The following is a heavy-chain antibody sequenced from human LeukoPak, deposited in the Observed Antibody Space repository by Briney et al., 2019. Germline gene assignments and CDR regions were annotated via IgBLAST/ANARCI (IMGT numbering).Heavy chain of an antibody. CDR2: MNPNSGNT. CDR1: GYTFTSYD. J-gene: IGHJ3*02. Sequence: GASVKVSCKASGYTFTSYDINWVRQATGQGLEWMGWMNPNSGNTGYAQKFQGRVTMTRNTSISTAYMELSSLRSEDTAVYYCARLYYDFWSGYPDPGAFDIWGQGTMVTVSS. CDR3: ARLYYDFWSGYPDPGAFDI. V-gene: IGHV1-8*01. D-gene: IGHD3-3*01.